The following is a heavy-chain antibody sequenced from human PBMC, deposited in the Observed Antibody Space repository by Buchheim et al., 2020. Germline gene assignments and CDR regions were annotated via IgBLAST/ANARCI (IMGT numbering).Heavy chain of an antibody. J-gene: IGHJ1*01. CDR2: IYASVNT. D-gene: IGHD3-22*01. CDR3: ARDASDYYGGWYGFFPH. CDR1: GGSVRNFY. V-gene: IGHV4-4*07. Sequence: QVRLQESGPGLVKPSETLSLTCTVSGGSVRNFYWNWIRQPAGKGLEWIGRIYASVNTNYNPSLKSRVTMSVDTSKNQVSMDVRSVTAADTAVYYCARDASDYYGGWYGFFPHWGQGIL.